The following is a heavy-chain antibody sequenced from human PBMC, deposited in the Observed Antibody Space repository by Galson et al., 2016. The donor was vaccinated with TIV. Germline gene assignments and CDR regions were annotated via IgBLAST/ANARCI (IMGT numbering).Heavy chain of an antibody. CDR2: INADSGGT. D-gene: IGHD7-27*01. CDR3: ARVNWARAFDY. Sequence: SVKVSCKASGYIFTNYYIHWVRQAPGQGLEWMGWINADSGGTIYAQKFQGRVAMTRDTSINTAYLELSGMKSDDTAVYYCARVNWARAFDYWGQGDLVTVSS. V-gene: IGHV1-2*02. CDR1: GYIFTNYY. J-gene: IGHJ4*02.